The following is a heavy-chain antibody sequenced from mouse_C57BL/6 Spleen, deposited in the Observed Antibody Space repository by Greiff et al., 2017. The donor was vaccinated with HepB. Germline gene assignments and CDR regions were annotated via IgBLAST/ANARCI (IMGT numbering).Heavy chain of an antibody. Sequence: QVQLQQSGAELVRPGSSVKLSCKASGYTFTSYWMHWVKQRPIQGLEWIGNIDPSDSETHYNQKFKDKATLTVDKSSSTAYMQLSSLTSEDSAVYYCARSPGNYYGSSLDYWGQGTTLTVSS. V-gene: IGHV1-52*01. CDR3: ARSPGNYYGSSLDY. J-gene: IGHJ2*01. CDR1: GYTFTSYW. D-gene: IGHD1-1*01. CDR2: IDPSDSET.